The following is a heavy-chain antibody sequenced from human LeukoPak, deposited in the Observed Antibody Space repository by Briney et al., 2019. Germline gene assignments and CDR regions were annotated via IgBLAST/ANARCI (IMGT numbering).Heavy chain of an antibody. J-gene: IGHJ4*02. Sequence: GGSLRLSCAASGFTFSSYGMHWVRQAPGKGLEWVAVISYDGSNKYYADSVKGRFTISRDNSKNTLYLQMNSLRAEDTAVYYCAKVARRRIGSGSFDYWGQGTLVTVSS. CDR3: AKVARRRIGSGSFDY. CDR1: GFTFSSYG. V-gene: IGHV3-30*18. CDR2: ISYDGSNK. D-gene: IGHD3-10*01.